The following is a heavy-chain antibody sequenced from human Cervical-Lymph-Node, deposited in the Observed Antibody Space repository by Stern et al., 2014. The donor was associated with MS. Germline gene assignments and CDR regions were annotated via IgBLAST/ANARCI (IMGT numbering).Heavy chain of an antibody. Sequence: EVQLVESGGGLVQPGGSLRLSCVASGFTFSDYQMDWVRQPPGKGLEWVGRSRNKGNSYTTEYAASVKGRFIISREVSENSLYLQMNSLRTEDTAVYYCARGIHENAYGTWSDHYGMDVWGQGNAVSVSS. D-gene: IGHD4-17*01. CDR3: ARGIHENAYGTWSDHYGMDV. V-gene: IGHV3-72*01. CDR1: GFTFSDYQ. J-gene: IGHJ6*02. CDR2: SRNKGNSYTT.